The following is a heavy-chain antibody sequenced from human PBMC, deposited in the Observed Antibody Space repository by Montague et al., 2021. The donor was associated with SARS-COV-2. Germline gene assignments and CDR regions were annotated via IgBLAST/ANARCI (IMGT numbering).Heavy chain of an antibody. CDR2: SNERGIT. CDR3: ARAVIYGGYAFAYFDF. D-gene: IGHD5-12*01. J-gene: IGHJ4*02. V-gene: IGHV4-34*01. Sequence: SETLSLTCAVYGGSFSNHYWSWIRQPPGKGLEWIGESNERGITNYNPSLKSRVTISGDTSRNQFSLRLTSVTAADTAMYYCARAVIYGGYAFAYFDFWGQGVLVTVSS. CDR1: GGSFSNHY.